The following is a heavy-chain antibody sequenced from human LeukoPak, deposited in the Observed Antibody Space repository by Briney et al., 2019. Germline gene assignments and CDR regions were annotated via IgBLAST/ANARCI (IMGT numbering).Heavy chain of an antibody. D-gene: IGHD2-2*02. CDR1: GFTFSTYW. V-gene: IGHV3-7*01. Sequence: GGSLRLSCVASGFTFSTYWMSWVRQAPGKGLEWVANIKEDGSEKYYVDSVKGRFSISRDNSKDTLYLQMNSLRPEDTAMYSCAKDKNPLPLYLESWGQGTLVTVSS. CDR3: AKDKNPLPLYLES. CDR2: IKEDGSEK. J-gene: IGHJ4*02.